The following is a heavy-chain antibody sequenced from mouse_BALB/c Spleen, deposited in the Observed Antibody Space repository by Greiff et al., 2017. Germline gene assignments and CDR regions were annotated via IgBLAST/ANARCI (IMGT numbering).Heavy chain of an antibody. V-gene: IGHV1-9*01. CDR1: GYTFSSYW. D-gene: IGHD1-1*01. CDR3: ARSGTVVATNWDYAMDY. Sequence: VQLQESGAELMKPGASVKISCKATGYTFSSYWIEWVKQRPGHGLEWIGEILPGSGSTNYNEKFKGKATFTEDTSSNTAYMQLSSLTSEDSAVYYCARSGTVVATNWDYAMDYWGQGTSVTVSS. J-gene: IGHJ4*01. CDR2: ILPGSGST.